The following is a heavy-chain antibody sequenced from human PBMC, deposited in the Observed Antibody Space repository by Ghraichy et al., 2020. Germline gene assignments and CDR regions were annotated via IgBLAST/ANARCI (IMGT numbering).Heavy chain of an antibody. CDR3: TRHRYCSGGSCNDY. J-gene: IGHJ4*02. CDR2: IRSKANSYAT. CDR1: GFTFSGSA. D-gene: IGHD2-15*01. Sequence: GGSLRLSCAASGFTFSGSAMHWVRQASGKGLEWVGRIRSKANSYATAYAASVKGRFTISRDDSKNTAYLQMNSLKTEDTAVYYCTRHRYCSGGSCNDYWGQGTLVTVSS. V-gene: IGHV3-73*01.